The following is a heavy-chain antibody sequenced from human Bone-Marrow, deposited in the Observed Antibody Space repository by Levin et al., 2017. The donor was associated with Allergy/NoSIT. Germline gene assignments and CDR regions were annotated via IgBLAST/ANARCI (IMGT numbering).Heavy chain of an antibody. CDR3: AKWIGYGDFCDY. CDR2: ISGSGGST. J-gene: IGHJ4*02. V-gene: IGHV3-23*01. D-gene: IGHD4-17*01. Sequence: PTGGSLRLSCAASGFTFSSYAMSWVRQAPGKGLEWVSAISGSGGSTYYADSVKGRFTISRDNSKNTLYLQMNSLRAEDTAVYYCAKWIGYGDFCDYWGQGTLVTVSS. CDR1: GFTFSSYA.